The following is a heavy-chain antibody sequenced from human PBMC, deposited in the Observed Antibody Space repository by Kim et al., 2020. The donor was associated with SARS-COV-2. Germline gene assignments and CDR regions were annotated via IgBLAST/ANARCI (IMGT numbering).Heavy chain of an antibody. D-gene: IGHD4-17*01. V-gene: IGHV3-13*01. Sequence: CPGSVKGRFTISRENAKNSLYLQMNSLRAGDTAVYYCARGIGTTVTHFDYWGQGTLVTVSS. CDR3: ARGIGTTVTHFDY. J-gene: IGHJ4*02.